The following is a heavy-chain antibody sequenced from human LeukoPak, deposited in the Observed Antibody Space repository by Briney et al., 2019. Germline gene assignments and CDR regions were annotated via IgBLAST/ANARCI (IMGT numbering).Heavy chain of an antibody. CDR2: ISAYNGNR. Sequence: ASVKVSCKASGYTFTTYYISWVRQAPGQGLEGMGWISAYNGNRNYAQKFQGRVTMTTDRSTSTAYMELRSLRSDDTAVYYCAREEGAPIAAANVWGLGTMVTVSS. V-gene: IGHV1-18*01. CDR1: GYTFTTYY. CDR3: AREEGAPIAAANV. D-gene: IGHD6-13*01. J-gene: IGHJ3*01.